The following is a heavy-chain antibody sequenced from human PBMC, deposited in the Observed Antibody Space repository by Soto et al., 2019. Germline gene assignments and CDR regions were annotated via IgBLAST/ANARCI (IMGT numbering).Heavy chain of an antibody. Sequence: GGSLRLSCAASGFTFSDYYMSWIRQAPGKGLEWVSYISSSSGYTNYADYAAPVKGRFTISRDDSKNMLYLQMNSLKTEDTAVYYCITTYSGTPARPYLDLWGQGTPVTVSS. D-gene: IGHD1-26*01. CDR2: ISSSSGYTNYA. CDR3: ITTYSGTPARPYLDL. J-gene: IGHJ4*02. V-gene: IGHV3-11*03. CDR1: GFTFSDYY.